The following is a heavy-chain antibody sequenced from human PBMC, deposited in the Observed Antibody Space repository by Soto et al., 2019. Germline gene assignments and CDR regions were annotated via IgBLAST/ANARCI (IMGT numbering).Heavy chain of an antibody. Sequence: EVQLVESGGGLVQPGRSLRLSCAASGFTFDDYAMHWVRRVPGKGLEWVSSISWNSNIIGYEYTVKGRFTISRDNAKNSLYLKINWLLPEDMALYYCKTGDPDGFCGGGRYYFENWRQSTLCTVCS. CDR2: ISWNSNII. CDR1: GFTFDDYA. V-gene: IGHV3-9*03. D-gene: IGHD2-15*01. J-gene: IGHJ4*02. CDR3: KTGDPDGFCGGGRYYFEN.